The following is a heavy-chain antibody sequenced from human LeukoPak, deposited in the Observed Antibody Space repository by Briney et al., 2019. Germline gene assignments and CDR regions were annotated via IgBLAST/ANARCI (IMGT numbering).Heavy chain of an antibody. D-gene: IGHD2-2*02. V-gene: IGHV3-7*03. CDR3: ARDLVY. CDR2: INHNGNVN. J-gene: IGHJ4*02. CDR1: GFTFSSYW. Sequence: GGSLRLSCAASGFTFSSYWMNWARQAPGKGLEWVASINHNGNVNYYVDSVKGRFTISRDNAKNSLYLQMNSLRAEDTAVYYCARDLVYRGQGTLVTVSS.